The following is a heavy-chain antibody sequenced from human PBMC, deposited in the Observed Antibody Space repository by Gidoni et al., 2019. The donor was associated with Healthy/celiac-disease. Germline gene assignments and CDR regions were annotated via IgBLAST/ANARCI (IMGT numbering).Heavy chain of an antibody. CDR2: ISWNSGSI. CDR3: AKAGLGGYSYGYSSGDWFDP. J-gene: IGHJ5*02. V-gene: IGHV3-9*01. CDR1: GFTFDDYA. D-gene: IGHD5-18*01. Sequence: EVQLVESGGGLVQPGRSLRLSCAASGFTFDDYALHWVRQAPGKGLGWVSGISWNSGSIGYADSVKGRFTISRDNAKNSLYLQMNSLRAEDTALYYCAKAGLGGYSYGYSSGDWFDPWGQGTLVTVSS.